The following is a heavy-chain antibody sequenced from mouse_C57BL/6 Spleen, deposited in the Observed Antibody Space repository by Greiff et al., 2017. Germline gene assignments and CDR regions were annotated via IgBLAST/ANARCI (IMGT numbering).Heavy chain of an antibody. CDR2: ISSGSSTI. Sequence: EVHLVESGGGLLKPGGSLKLSCAASGFTFSDSGMHWVRQAPEKGLEWVAYISSGSSTIYYADTVKGRFTISRDNAKNTLFLQMTSLRSEDTAMYYCARRYYFDYWGQGTTLTVSS. V-gene: IGHV5-17*01. CDR1: GFTFSDSG. CDR3: ARRYYFDY. J-gene: IGHJ2*01.